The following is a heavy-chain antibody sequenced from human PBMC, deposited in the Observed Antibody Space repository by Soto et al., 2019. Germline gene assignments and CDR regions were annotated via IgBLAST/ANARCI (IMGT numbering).Heavy chain of an antibody. Sequence: EVQLVESGGGLVKPGGSLRLSCAASGFTFSSYSMNWVRQAPGKGLEWVSSISSSSSYIYYADSVKGRFTISRDNAKNSLYLQMNGLRAEDTAVYYCAREVGATDYFDYWGQGTLVTVSS. V-gene: IGHV3-21*01. CDR1: GFTFSSYS. D-gene: IGHD1-26*01. CDR2: ISSSSSYI. CDR3: AREVGATDYFDY. J-gene: IGHJ4*02.